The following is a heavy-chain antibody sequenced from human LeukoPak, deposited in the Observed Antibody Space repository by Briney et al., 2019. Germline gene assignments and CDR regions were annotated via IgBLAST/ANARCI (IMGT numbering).Heavy chain of an antibody. Sequence: PGESLKISCKASGYTFTRYWIGWVRQMPGKGLEWMGIIYPSDSDTRYSPSFQGQVTISADKSISTAYLQWSSLKASDTAMYYCARGVFDVFGVAGTLAHYGMDVWGQGTTVTVSS. V-gene: IGHV5-51*03. CDR2: IYPSDSDT. J-gene: IGHJ6*02. CDR3: ARGVFDVFGVAGTLAHYGMDV. CDR1: GYTFTRYW. D-gene: IGHD6-19*01.